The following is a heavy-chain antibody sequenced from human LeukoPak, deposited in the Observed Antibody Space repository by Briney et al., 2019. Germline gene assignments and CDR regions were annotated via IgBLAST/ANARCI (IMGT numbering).Heavy chain of an antibody. CDR2: INWNGGSP. CDR3: ARDGYGDHRFDY. Sequence: PGGSLRLSCAASGFIFNDYAMSWVRQAPGKGLEWVSGINWNGGSPGYGNSVKGRFTVSRDNAKNSLYLQMNSLRAEDTAVYYCARDGYGDHRFDYWGPGTLVTVSS. D-gene: IGHD4-17*01. J-gene: IGHJ4*02. V-gene: IGHV3-20*04. CDR1: GFIFNDYA.